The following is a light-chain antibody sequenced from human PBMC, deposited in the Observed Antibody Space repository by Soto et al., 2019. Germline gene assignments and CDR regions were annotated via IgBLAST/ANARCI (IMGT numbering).Light chain of an antibody. Sequence: EIVLTQSPGTLSLSPGERATLSCRVSQSVSSSYLAWYQQKPGQAPRLLISGASTRATCIPDRFSGSGSGTDFTLTISRLEPEDFAVYYCQQYGSSPLTFGGGTKVEIK. CDR3: QQYGSSPLT. J-gene: IGKJ4*01. V-gene: IGKV3-20*01. CDR1: QSVSSSY. CDR2: GAS.